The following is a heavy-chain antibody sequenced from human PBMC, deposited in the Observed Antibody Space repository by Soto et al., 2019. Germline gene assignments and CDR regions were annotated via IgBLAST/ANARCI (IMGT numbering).Heavy chain of an antibody. CDR2: ISWNSGSI. J-gene: IGHJ6*02. D-gene: IGHD3-10*01. Sequence: QPGGSLRLSCAASGFTFDDYAMHWVRQAPGKGLEWVSGISWNSGSIGYADSVKGRFTISRDNAKNSLYLQMNSLRAEDTALYYCAKDNSGYQSPIYGMDVWGQGTTVTVSS. CDR1: GFTFDDYA. CDR3: AKDNSGYQSPIYGMDV. V-gene: IGHV3-9*01.